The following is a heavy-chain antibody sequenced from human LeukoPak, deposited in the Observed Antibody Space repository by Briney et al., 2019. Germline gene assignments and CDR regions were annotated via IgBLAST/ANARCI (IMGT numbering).Heavy chain of an antibody. J-gene: IGHJ4*02. D-gene: IGHD2-2*01. Sequence: GSLRLSCAASGFTFSSYGMHWVRQAPGKGLEWVAVISYDGSNKYYADSVKGRFTISRDNSKNTLYLQMNSLRAEDTAVYYCAKDQLDYWGQGTLVTVSS. V-gene: IGHV3-30*18. CDR3: AKDQLDY. CDR1: GFTFSSYG. CDR2: ISYDGSNK.